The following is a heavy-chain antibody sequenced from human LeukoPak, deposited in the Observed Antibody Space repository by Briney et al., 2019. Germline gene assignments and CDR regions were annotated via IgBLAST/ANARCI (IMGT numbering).Heavy chain of an antibody. Sequence: PSKTLCLSCAVSGGSISSYYWSWIRQHPGKGLEWIGYISYSGSTYYNPSLKSRVTISVKTSTNKFSLKLRSVTAADTTVHYYARARPSPAYGVYLDYWGGGTRVSVS. D-gene: IGHD4-17*01. CDR3: ARARPSPAYGVYLDY. J-gene: IGHJ4*02. CDR2: ISYSGST. CDR1: GGSISSYY. V-gene: IGHV4-31*02.